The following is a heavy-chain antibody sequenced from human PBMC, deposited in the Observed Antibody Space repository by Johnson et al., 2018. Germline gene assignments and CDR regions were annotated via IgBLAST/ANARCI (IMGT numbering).Heavy chain of an antibody. CDR2: INWNGGST. CDR3: ARSCTGGYQAFYYDGVDV. J-gene: IGHJ6*02. CDR1: GFKFDDFG. D-gene: IGHD1-26*01. V-gene: IGHV3-20*04. Sequence: VQLVQSGGGVVRPGGSLRLSCAASGFKFDDFGMSWVRQAPGKGLEWVSGINWNGGSTGFADSVKGRFTISRDNAKNSLYLQKDSLRAEETALYYCARSCTGGYQAFYYDGVDVWGQGTTVTVSS.